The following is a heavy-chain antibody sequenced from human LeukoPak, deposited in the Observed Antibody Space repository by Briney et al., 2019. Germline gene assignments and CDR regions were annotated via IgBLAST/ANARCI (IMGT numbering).Heavy chain of an antibody. V-gene: IGHV1-8*03. CDR1: GYTFTSYD. D-gene: IGHD3-22*01. CDR2: MNPNSGNT. CDR3: ARSYYDSSGSQEDAFDI. J-gene: IGHJ3*02. Sequence: ASVKVSCKASGYTFTSYDINWVRQATGQGLEWMGWMNPNSGNTGYAQKFQGRVTITRNTSIGTAYMELSSLRSEDTAVYYCARSYYDSSGSQEDAFDIWGQGTMVTVSS.